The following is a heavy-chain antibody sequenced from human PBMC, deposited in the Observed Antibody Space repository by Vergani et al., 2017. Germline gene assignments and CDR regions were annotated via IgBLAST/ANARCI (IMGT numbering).Heavy chain of an antibody. Sequence: EVQLVQSGAEVKKPGATMKISCKVSGYTFTDHYMHWVTQAPGKGLEWMGLVDPEDGETIYAEKFKDRVTIAADTTTDTAHLELSSLRSEDTDVYYCATPQTVTTGGMEVWGQGTTVIVSS. J-gene: IGHJ6*02. CDR2: VDPEDGET. CDR1: GYTFTDHY. CDR3: ATPQTVTTGGMEV. V-gene: IGHV1-69-2*01. D-gene: IGHD4-17*01.